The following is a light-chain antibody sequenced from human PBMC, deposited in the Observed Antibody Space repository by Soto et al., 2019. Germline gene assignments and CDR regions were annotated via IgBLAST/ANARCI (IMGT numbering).Light chain of an antibody. CDR2: DAS. Sequence: SRSVSSYLAWYQQKPGQAPRLLIYDASNRATGIPARFSGRQYGADFTRPMCRQSREDAVVYCRVQLSNWPTPTFRQGTRLEIK. V-gene: IGKV3-11*01. J-gene: IGKJ5*01. CDR3: VQLSNWPTPT. CDR1: RSVSSY.